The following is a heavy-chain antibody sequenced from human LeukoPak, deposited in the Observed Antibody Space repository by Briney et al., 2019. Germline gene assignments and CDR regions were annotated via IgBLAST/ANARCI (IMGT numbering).Heavy chain of an antibody. CDR3: ARQDYGDERDY. CDR2: ISSSSSTI. J-gene: IGHJ4*02. V-gene: IGHV3-48*04. Sequence: PGGSLRLSCAASGFTFSSYSMNWVRQAPGKGLEWVSYISSSSSTIYYADSVKGRFTISRDNAKNSLYLQMNSLRAEDTAVYYCARQDYGDERDYWGQGTLVTVSS. CDR1: GFTFSSYS. D-gene: IGHD4-17*01.